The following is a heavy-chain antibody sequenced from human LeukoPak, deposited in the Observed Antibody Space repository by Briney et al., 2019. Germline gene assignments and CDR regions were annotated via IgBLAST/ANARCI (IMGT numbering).Heavy chain of an antibody. CDR2: IYYSGST. V-gene: IGHV4-59*01. CDR1: GGSISSYY. J-gene: IGHJ4*02. D-gene: IGHD4-11*01. Sequence: SETLSLTCTVSGGSISSYYWSWIRQPPGKGLEWIGYIYYSGSTNYNPSLKSRVTISVDTSKNQFSLRLNSVTAADTALYYCARGHNNYDYWGQGTLVTVSS. CDR3: ARGHNNYDY.